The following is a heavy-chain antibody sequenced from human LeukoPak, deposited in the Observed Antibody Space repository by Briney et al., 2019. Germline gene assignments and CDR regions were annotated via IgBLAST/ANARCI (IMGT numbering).Heavy chain of an antibody. Sequence: GASVRVSCKASGYTFTSYDINWVRQATGHGLEGMGWMNPNSGNTGYAQKFQGRVTMTRNTSISTAYMELSSLRSEDTAVYYCARGRERPTGGYNWFDPWGQGTLVTVSS. J-gene: IGHJ5*02. CDR3: ARGRERPTGGYNWFDP. CDR2: MNPNSGNT. D-gene: IGHD1-14*01. CDR1: GYTFTSYD. V-gene: IGHV1-8*01.